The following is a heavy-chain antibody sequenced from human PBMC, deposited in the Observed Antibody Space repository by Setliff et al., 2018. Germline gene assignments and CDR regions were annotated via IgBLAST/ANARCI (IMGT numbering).Heavy chain of an antibody. D-gene: IGHD3-16*01. CDR3: ARDGGEY. CDR2: ISYDGSNK. CDR1: GFTFSSYA. Sequence: GGSLRLSCAASGFTFSSYAMHWVRQAPGKGLEWVAVISYDGSNKYYADSVKGRFTISRDNSKNSLYLQMNSLRAEDTAVYYCARDGGEYWGQGTLVTVSS. J-gene: IGHJ4*02. V-gene: IGHV3-30*04.